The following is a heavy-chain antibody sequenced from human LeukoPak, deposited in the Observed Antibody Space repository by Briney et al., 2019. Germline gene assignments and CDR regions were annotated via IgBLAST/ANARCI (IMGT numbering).Heavy chain of an antibody. CDR2: SNSDGSTT. V-gene: IGHV3-74*01. CDR1: GFTFSTYW. Sequence: SRGSLRLSCAASGFTFSTYWMHWVRQAPGKGLVWVSRSNSDGSTTTYADSVKGRFTISRDNAKNTLYLQMNSLRVEDTAVYYCVRSLLGIDDFWGKGTLVTVSS. D-gene: IGHD1-26*01. J-gene: IGHJ4*02. CDR3: VRSLLGIDDF.